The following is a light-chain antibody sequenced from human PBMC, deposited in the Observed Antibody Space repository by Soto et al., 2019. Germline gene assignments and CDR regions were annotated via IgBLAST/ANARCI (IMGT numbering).Light chain of an antibody. CDR1: QSVSSY. CDR3: QQRSNWPPN. Sequence: EIVLTPSPGPLSLSPGERATLSCRASQSVSSYLAWYQQKPGQAPRLLIYDASNRATGIPARFSGSGSGTDFTLTISSLEPEDFAVYYCQQRSNWPPNFGQGTRLEI. V-gene: IGKV3-11*01. J-gene: IGKJ5*01. CDR2: DAS.